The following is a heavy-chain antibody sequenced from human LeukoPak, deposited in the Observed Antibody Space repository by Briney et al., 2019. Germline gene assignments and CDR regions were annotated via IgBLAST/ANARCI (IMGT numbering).Heavy chain of an antibody. CDR2: IKEDGSQK. D-gene: IGHD3-3*01. CDR3: ARLRSGSYSDY. J-gene: IGHJ4*02. V-gene: IGHV3-7*01. CDR1: GFTFSTYW. Sequence: PGGSLRLSCAASGFTFSTYWMSWVRQAPGKGLEWVANIKEDGSQKYYVDSVKGRFTISKDNAKNSLYLQMNSLRAEDTAVYYCARLRSGSYSDYWGQGTLVTVSS.